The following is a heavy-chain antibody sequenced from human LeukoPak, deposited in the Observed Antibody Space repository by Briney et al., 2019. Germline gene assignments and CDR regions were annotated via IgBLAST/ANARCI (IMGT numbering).Heavy chain of an antibody. J-gene: IGHJ4*02. Sequence: PSETLTLTCEVYGGSSSGYYWSWIRQPPGKGLEWIGEIHHSGSTNYNPSLKSRVTISVDTSKNQFSLKLSSVTAADTAVYYCARENYDYVWGSYHGSFDYWGQGTLVTVSS. V-gene: IGHV4-34*01. CDR2: IHHSGST. CDR1: GGSSSGYY. D-gene: IGHD3-16*02. CDR3: ARENYDYVWGSYHGSFDY.